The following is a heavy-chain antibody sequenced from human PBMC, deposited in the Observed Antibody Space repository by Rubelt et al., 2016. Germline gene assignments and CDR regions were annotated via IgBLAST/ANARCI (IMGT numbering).Heavy chain of an antibody. J-gene: IGHJ4*02. Sequence: QVQLHQWGGGLLKPSETLSLTCAVDGEHFRGYSWTWIRQPPGGGLEWIGDIYSSGATFYNSSLESRVTTSVDYIKKTFSLSRKSVTAADTGVYYCARGMNYYGSGTYDFWGRGILVAVSS. D-gene: IGHD3-10*01. CDR2: IYSSGAT. CDR1: GEHFRGYS. CDR3: ARGMNYYGSGTYDF. V-gene: IGHV4-34*01.